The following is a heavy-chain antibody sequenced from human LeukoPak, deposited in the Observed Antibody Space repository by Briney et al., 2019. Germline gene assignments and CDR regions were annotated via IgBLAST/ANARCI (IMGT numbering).Heavy chain of an antibody. V-gene: IGHV3-30*02. CDR2: IRYDATNE. CDR3: AKDAFEGTKHSNFWSGYYADY. J-gene: IGHJ4*02. Sequence: GGTLRLSXAASGFTFTTYGIHWVRQTPGKGLEWVTFIRYDATNEYYADSVKGRFTISRDNSKNTVYLQMNSLRTEDTAVYYCAKDAFEGTKHSNFWSGYYADYWGQGTLVTVSS. CDR1: GFTFTTYG. D-gene: IGHD3-3*01.